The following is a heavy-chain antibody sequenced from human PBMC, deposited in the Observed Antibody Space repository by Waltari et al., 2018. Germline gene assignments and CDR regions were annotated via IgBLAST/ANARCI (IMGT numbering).Heavy chain of an antibody. CDR1: GYTSTRYS. CDR2: INPSGGST. J-gene: IGHJ4*02. V-gene: IGHV1-46*01. CDR3: ARVRRHIVGANFDY. D-gene: IGHD1-26*01. Sequence: QVQLVQSGAELKKPGGSGKVSGKAAGYTSTRYSMHWVRHAPGQGLEWMGIINPSGGSTSYAQKFQGRVTMTRDTSTSTVYMELSSLRSEDTAVYYCARVRRHIVGANFDYWGQGTLVTVSS.